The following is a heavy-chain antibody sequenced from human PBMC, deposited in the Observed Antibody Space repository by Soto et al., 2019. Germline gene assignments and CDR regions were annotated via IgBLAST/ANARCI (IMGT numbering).Heavy chain of an antibody. CDR2: ISRNSRYT. Sequence: QVQLVESGGGLVKPGGSLRLSCAASGFTFSDYFMAWIRQAPGKGLEWIAYISRNSRYTNFADSVRGRFTISRDNAKNSLYLQMNDLSAEDTAVDHCATNYQEPSDDAFDVWGQGTMVTVSS. CDR3: ATNYQEPSDDAFDV. CDR1: GFTFSDYF. J-gene: IGHJ3*01. V-gene: IGHV3-11*06. D-gene: IGHD2-2*01.